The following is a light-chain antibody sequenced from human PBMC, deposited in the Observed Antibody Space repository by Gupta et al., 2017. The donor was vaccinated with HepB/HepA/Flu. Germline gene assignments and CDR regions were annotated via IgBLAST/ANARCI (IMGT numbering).Light chain of an antibody. J-gene: IGLJ2*01. Sequence: VLRQPPSASGTPGQRVTISCSGTSSNIGSNTVNWYQQFPGSAPRLLIYLNNQRPSGVSDRFSGSKSGTSASLSISRLQSEDEASYFGSLWDASLQVVFGGGTKLTVL. CDR2: LNN. CDR3: SLWDASLQVV. V-gene: IGLV1-44*01. CDR1: SSNIGSNT.